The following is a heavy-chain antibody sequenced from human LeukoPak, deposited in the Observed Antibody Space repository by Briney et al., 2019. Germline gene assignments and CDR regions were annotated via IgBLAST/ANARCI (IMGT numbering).Heavy chain of an antibody. Sequence: PSETLSLTCTVSGYSISSGYYWGWIRQPPGKGLEWIGSIYHSGSTYYNPSLKSRVTISVDTSKNQFSLKLSSVTAADTAVYYCARDPSDSYDPLYYFDYWGQGTLVTVSS. D-gene: IGHD3-16*01. V-gene: IGHV4-38-2*02. J-gene: IGHJ4*02. CDR3: ARDPSDSYDPLYYFDY. CDR2: IYHSGST. CDR1: GYSISSGYY.